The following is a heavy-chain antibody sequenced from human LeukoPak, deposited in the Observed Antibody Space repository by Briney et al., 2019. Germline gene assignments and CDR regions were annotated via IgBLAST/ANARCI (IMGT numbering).Heavy chain of an antibody. CDR2: IYYSGST. D-gene: IGHD5-12*01. Sequence: SETLSLICTVSGGSISSYYWSWIRQPPGKGLEWIGYIYYSGSTNYNPSLKSRVTISADTSKNQFSLKLSSVTAADTAVYYCARVLVADYYYYGMDVWGQGTTVTVSS. V-gene: IGHV4-59*01. CDR3: ARVLVADYYYYGMDV. CDR1: GGSISSYY. J-gene: IGHJ6*02.